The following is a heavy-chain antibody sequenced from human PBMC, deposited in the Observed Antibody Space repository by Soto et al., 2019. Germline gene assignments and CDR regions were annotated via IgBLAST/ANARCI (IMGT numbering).Heavy chain of an antibody. Sequence: PSETLSLTCTVSGGSISSYYWSWIRQPPGKGLEWIGYIYYSGSTNYNPSLKSRVTISVDTSKNQFSLKLSSVTAADTAVYYCARVNRKYWFDPWGQGTLVTVSS. CDR1: GGSISSYY. V-gene: IGHV4-59*08. CDR3: ARVNRKYWFDP. J-gene: IGHJ5*02. CDR2: IYYSGST.